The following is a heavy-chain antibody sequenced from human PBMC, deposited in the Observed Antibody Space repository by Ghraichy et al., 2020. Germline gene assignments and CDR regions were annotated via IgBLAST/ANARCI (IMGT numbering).Heavy chain of an antibody. V-gene: IGHV4-39*01. J-gene: IGHJ4*02. Sequence: SETLSLTCTVSGGSISSSSYYWGWIRQPPGKGLEWIGSIYYSGSTYYNPSLKSRVTISVDTSKNQFSLKLSSVTAADTAVYYCARPRYYDYVWGSWGQGTLVTVSS. D-gene: IGHD3-16*01. CDR2: IYYSGST. CDR3: ARPRYYDYVWGS. CDR1: GGSISSSSYY.